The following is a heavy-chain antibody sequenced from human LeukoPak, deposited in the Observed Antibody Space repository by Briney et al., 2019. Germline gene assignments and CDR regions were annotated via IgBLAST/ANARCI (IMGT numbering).Heavy chain of an antibody. CDR1: AFTFSSNG. Sequence: GGSLRLSCPASAFTFSSNGMHWVRQAPGKGLEWVAFIRYDGSNKYYADSVKGRFTISRDNSKNTLYLQMNSLRAEDTAVYYCAKAAGARDYDAFDIWGQGTMVTVSS. V-gene: IGHV3-30*02. CDR2: IRYDGSNK. J-gene: IGHJ3*02. D-gene: IGHD6-13*01. CDR3: AKAAGARDYDAFDI.